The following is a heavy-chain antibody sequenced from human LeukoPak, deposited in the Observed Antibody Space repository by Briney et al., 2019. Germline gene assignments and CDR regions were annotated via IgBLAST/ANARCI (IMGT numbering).Heavy chain of an antibody. J-gene: IGHJ6*04. CDR3: AELGITMIGGV. CDR2: IRYDGSSK. CDR1: GFTFSSYG. Sequence: GGSLRLSCAASGFTFSSYGMHWVRQAPGKGLEWVAFIRYDGSSKYYVDSVKGRFTISRDNSKNTLYLQMNSLRAEDTAVYYCAELGITMIGGVWGKGTTVTISS. V-gene: IGHV3-30*02. D-gene: IGHD3-10*02.